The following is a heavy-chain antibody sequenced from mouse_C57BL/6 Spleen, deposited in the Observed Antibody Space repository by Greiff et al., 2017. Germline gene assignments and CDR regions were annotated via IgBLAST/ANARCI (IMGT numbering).Heavy chain of an antibody. CDR1: GFTFSDYG. CDR2: ISSGSSTI. J-gene: IGHJ2*01. CDR3: ARQGGTSSYYFDY. D-gene: IGHD4-1*01. Sequence: EVKLVESGGGLVKPGGSLKLSCAASGFTFSDYGMHWVRQAPEKGLEWVAYISSGSSTIYYADTVKGRFTISRDNAKNTLFLQMTSLRSEDTAMYYCARQGGTSSYYFDYWGQGTTLTVSS. V-gene: IGHV5-17*01.